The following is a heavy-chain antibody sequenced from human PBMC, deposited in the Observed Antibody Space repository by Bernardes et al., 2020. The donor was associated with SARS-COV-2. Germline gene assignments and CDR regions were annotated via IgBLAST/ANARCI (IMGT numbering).Heavy chain of an antibody. CDR1: GASINSGRYY. J-gene: IGHJ4*02. CDR2: IDTSGST. D-gene: IGHD3-3*01. CDR3: ARDTPDDFWSGSRFDY. Sequence: SEPLSLTCTVSGASINSGRYYWGWVLQPAGKGLEWIGRIDTSGSTIYNPSLKTRLNLSKDTSKNQFSLSLSSATAADTAVYYCARDTPDDFWSGSRFDYWGQGSLVTVSS. V-gene: IGHV4-61*02.